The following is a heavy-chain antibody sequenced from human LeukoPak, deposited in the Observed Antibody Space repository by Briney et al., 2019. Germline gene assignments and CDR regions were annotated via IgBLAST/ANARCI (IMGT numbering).Heavy chain of an antibody. CDR3: ARECHGDQGYGMDV. Sequence: GGSLRLSCAASGFTFSSYTMNWVRQAPGKGLEWVSYISSGSNYIYYADSEKGRFTISRDNAKNSLYLQMNSPRAEDTAVYYCARECHGDQGYGMDVWGQGTTVTVSS. D-gene: IGHD4-17*01. CDR2: ISSGSNYI. J-gene: IGHJ6*02. V-gene: IGHV3-21*01. CDR1: GFTFSSYT.